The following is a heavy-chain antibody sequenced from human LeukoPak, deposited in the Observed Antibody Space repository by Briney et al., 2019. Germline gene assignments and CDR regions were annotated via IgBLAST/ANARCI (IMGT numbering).Heavy chain of an antibody. Sequence: SETLSLTCTVSGGSISSYYWSWIRQPPGKGLEWIGYIYYSGSTNYNPSLKSRVTISVDTSKNQFSLKLSSVTAADTAVYYCARAIYPSGSYSYWGQGTLVTVSS. CDR2: IYYSGST. CDR3: ARAIYPSGSYSY. D-gene: IGHD1-26*01. V-gene: IGHV4-59*01. CDR1: GGSISSYY. J-gene: IGHJ4*02.